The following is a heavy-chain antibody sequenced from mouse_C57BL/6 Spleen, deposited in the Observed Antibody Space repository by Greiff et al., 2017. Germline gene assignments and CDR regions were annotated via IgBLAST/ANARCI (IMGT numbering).Heavy chain of an antibody. CDR3: ARAFITTVPDY. CDR1: GYTFTDYN. J-gene: IGHJ2*01. D-gene: IGHD1-1*01. CDR2: VNPNNGGT. V-gene: IGHV1-22*01. Sequence: VQLQQSGPELVKPGASVKMSCKASGYTFTDYNMHWVKQSHGKSLEWIGYVNPNNGGTSYNQKFKGKATLTVNKSSSTAYMELRSLTSEDSAVYYWARAFITTVPDYWGQGTTLTVSS.